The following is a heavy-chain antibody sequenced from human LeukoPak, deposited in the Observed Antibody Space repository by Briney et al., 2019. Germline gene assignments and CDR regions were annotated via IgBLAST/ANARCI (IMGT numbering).Heavy chain of an antibody. CDR3: AVYSSDCWFDP. J-gene: IGHJ5*02. V-gene: IGHV5-51*01. D-gene: IGHD3-22*01. CDR2: VYPGDSDT. Sequence: GESLKISCKASGYSFTSYWIGWVRQMPGKGLEWMGIVYPGDSDTRYSPSFQGQVTISADKSISTAYLQWSSLKASDTAMYYCAVYSSDCWFDPWGQGTLVTVSS. CDR1: GYSFTSYW.